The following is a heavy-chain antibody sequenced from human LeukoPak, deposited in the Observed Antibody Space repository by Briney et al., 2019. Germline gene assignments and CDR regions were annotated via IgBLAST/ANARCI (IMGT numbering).Heavy chain of an antibody. CDR3: AKDWAAYCGGDRYPYYVDV. J-gene: IGHJ6*03. Sequence: GGSLRLPCAASGFTFSTYGMHWVRQAPGRGLEWVAVISYDGSDKYSVDSVKGRFTISRDNSKNTLYLQMNSLRAEDTAVYYCAKDWAAYCGGDRYPYYVDVWGKGTTVTISS. CDR2: ISYDGSDK. V-gene: IGHV3-30*18. D-gene: IGHD2-21*02. CDR1: GFTFSTYG.